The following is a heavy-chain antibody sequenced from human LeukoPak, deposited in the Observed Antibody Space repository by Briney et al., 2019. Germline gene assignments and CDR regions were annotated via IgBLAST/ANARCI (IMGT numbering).Heavy chain of an antibody. Sequence: GGSLRLSCSASGFTFSSYAMHWVRQAPGNGLEYVSAISSNGGSTYYADSVKGRFTISRDNSKNTLYLQMNSLRDEDTAVYYCARDLPAAIPDAFDIWGQGTTVTVSS. CDR2: ISSNGGST. CDR1: GFTFSSYA. J-gene: IGHJ3*02. CDR3: ARDLPAAIPDAFDI. V-gene: IGHV3-64*04. D-gene: IGHD2-2*01.